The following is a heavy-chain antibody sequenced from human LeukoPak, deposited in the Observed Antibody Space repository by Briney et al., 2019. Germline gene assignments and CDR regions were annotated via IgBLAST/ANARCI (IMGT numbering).Heavy chain of an antibody. CDR3: ARDVGASAPDAFDI. Sequence: GGSLRLSCAASGFTFSSYSMNWVRQAPGKGLEWVSSISSSSSYIYYADSVKGRFTISRDNAKNSLYLQMNSLRAEDTAVYYCARDVGASAPDAFDIWGQGTMVTVSS. CDR2: ISSSSSYI. V-gene: IGHV3-21*01. CDR1: GFTFSSYS. D-gene: IGHD1-26*01. J-gene: IGHJ3*02.